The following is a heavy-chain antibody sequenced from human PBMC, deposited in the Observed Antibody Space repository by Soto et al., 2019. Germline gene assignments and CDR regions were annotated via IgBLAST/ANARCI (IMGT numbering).Heavy chain of an antibody. V-gene: IGHV4-59*01. J-gene: IGHJ4*02. CDR2: IYYSGST. Sequence: SKTLSLTCTVSGGSISSYYWSWIRQPPGKGLEWIGYIYYSGSTNYNPSLKSRVTISVDTSKNQFSLKLSSVTAADTAVYYCARRRYYDYWGQGTLVTVSS. CDR3: ARRRYYDY. D-gene: IGHD3-10*01. CDR1: GGSISSYY.